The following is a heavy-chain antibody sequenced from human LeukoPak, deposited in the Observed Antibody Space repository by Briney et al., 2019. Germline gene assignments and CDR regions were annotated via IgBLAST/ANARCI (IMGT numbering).Heavy chain of an antibody. V-gene: IGHV3-23*01. CDR3: AEGVYGSGSYYGMDV. Sequence: GGSLRLSCAASGFTFSGYAMSWVRQAPGKGLEWVSAISGSGGSTYYADSVKGRFTISRDNSKNTLYLQMNSLRAEDTAVYYCAEGVYGSGSYYGMDVWGKGTTVTVSS. CDR1: GFTFSGYA. J-gene: IGHJ6*04. CDR2: ISGSGGST. D-gene: IGHD3-10*01.